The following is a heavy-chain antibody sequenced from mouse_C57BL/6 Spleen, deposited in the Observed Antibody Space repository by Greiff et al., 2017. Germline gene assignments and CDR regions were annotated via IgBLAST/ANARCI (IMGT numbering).Heavy chain of an antibody. CDR3: ARDYGNYEGAMDY. Sequence: EVQLVESGPELVKPGASVKMSCKASGYTFTDYNMHWVKQSHGKSLEWIGYINPNNGGTSYNQKFKGKATLTVNKSSSTAYMELRSLTSEDSAVYYCARDYGNYEGAMDYWGQGTSVTVSS. CDR2: INPNNGGT. CDR1: GYTFTDYN. V-gene: IGHV1-22*01. D-gene: IGHD2-1*01. J-gene: IGHJ4*01.